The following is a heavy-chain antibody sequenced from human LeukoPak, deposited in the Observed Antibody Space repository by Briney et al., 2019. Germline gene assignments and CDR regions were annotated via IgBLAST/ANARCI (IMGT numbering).Heavy chain of an antibody. V-gene: IGHV1-46*01. J-gene: IGHJ4*02. D-gene: IGHD5-18*01. CDR2: INPSGGST. CDR3: ARGQEYSYELDS. Sequence: GASVKVSCKASGYTFTSYAMHWVRQAPGQRLEWMGIINPSGGSTTYAQKFQGRITMTRDTSTYTVYMELSSLRSEDTATYYCARGQEYSYELDSWGQGTLVTVSP. CDR1: GYTFTSYA.